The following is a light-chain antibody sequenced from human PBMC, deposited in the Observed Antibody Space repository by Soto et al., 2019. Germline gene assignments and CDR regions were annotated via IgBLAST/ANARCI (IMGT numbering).Light chain of an antibody. V-gene: IGLV2-11*01. CDR1: RGYVGAYDF. CDR2: DVT. J-gene: IGLJ1*01. CDR3: CAYAGTYV. Sequence: QSALTQPRSVSGSPGQTVTISCTGTRGYVGAYDFVSWYLQHPGKAPKLIIYDVTKRPSGVPGRFSGSKSGDTASLTISGLQAEDEGDYHCCAYAGTYVFGTGTKVTVL.